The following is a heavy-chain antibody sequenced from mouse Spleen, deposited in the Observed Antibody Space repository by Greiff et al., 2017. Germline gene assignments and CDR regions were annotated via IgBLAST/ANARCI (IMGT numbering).Heavy chain of an antibody. Sequence: QVQLQQPGAELVQPGASVKLSCKASGYPFPSYWMQWVKQRPGQGLEWIGEIAPSDSYTNYNQKFKGKATLTVDTSSSTAYMQLSSLTSEDSAVYYCARRKAVVSDYAMDYWGQGTSVTVSS. CDR1: GYPFPSYW. CDR3: ARRKAVVSDYAMDY. V-gene: IGHV1-50*01. J-gene: IGHJ4*01. D-gene: IGHD1-1*01. CDR2: IAPSDSYT.